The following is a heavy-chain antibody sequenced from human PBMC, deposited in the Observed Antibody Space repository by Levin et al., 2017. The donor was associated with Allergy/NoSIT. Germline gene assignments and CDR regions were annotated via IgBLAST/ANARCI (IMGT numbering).Heavy chain of an antibody. V-gene: IGHV4-59*08. CDR1: GGSIGTYY. D-gene: IGHD1-1*01. CDR2: IYYTGST. Sequence: SETLSLTCTVSGGSIGTYYWSWIRQPPGKGLEWIGSIYYTGSTNYNPSLKSRVTISLDTSKNQFSLKLSSVTAADTALYYCARHRATSDYWGQGTLVTVSS. J-gene: IGHJ4*02. CDR3: ARHRATSDY.